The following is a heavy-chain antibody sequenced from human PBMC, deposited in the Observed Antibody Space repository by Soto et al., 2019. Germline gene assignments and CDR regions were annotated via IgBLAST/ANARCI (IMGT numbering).Heavy chain of an antibody. J-gene: IGHJ4*02. V-gene: IGHV3-30-3*01. Sequence: QVQLVESGGGVVQPGRSLRLSCAASGFTFSSYTMHWVRQTPGKGLEWVADISHDGGDKYYADSVKGRFTISRDNSKKSLYLQMNSLRAEHTSGYYCAREYSLAVVAPVYWGQGILVTVYS. D-gene: IGHD3-22*01. CDR1: GFTFSSYT. CDR3: AREYSLAVVAPVY. CDR2: ISHDGGDK.